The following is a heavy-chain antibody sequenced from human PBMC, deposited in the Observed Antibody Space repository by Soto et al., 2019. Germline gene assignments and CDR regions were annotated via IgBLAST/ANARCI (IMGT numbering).Heavy chain of an antibody. D-gene: IGHD3-22*01. CDR3: ASHYYYDSSGYAFDI. CDR1: GGSISSYY. CDR2: IYYSGST. Sequence: SETLSLTCTVSGGSISSYYWSWIRQPPGKGLEWIGYIYYSGSTNYNPSLKSRVTISVDTSKNQFSLRLSCVTAADTALFYCASHYYYDSSGYAFDIWGQGTMVTVSS. V-gene: IGHV4-59*01. J-gene: IGHJ3*02.